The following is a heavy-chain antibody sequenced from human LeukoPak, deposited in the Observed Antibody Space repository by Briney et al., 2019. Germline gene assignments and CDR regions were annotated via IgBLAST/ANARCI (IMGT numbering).Heavy chain of an antibody. V-gene: IGHV3-23*01. CDR1: GFTFSSYA. Sequence: GGSLRLSCAASGFTFSSYAMSWVRQAPGEGLEWVSSISDSGTHIYYADSVKGRFTISRDNSKNTVYLQMNSLRAEDTAVYYCAKDRDGYNPDYWGQGTLVSVSS. CDR3: AKDRDGYNPDY. J-gene: IGHJ4*02. D-gene: IGHD5-24*01. CDR2: ISDSGTHI.